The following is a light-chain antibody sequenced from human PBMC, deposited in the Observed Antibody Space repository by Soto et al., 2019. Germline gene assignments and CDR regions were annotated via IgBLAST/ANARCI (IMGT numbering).Light chain of an antibody. J-gene: IGLJ1*01. CDR2: DNN. V-gene: IGLV1-51*01. CDR1: SSNIGNNY. Sequence: QSVLTQPPSVSAAPGQKVTISCSGSSSNIGNNYVSWYQQLPGTAPTFLIYDNNKRRPGIPAGCSASTPAAYPPLGTTGPQTGDEAAYYCGTWDSSLSVLYVFGTGTKVTVL. CDR3: GTWDSSLSVLYV.